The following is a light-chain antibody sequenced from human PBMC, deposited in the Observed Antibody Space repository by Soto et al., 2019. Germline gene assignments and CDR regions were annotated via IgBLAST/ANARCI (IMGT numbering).Light chain of an antibody. CDR2: EAS. Sequence: DIQMTQSPSTLSASVGDRVTITCRASQSISSWLAWYQQKPGKAPKLLIYEASSSEIGVPPRFSGSGFGTEFTLTLSSLQPDDFATYYCQYYKEYSTFGQGTRVEIK. CDR1: QSISSW. J-gene: IGKJ1*01. CDR3: QYYKEYST. V-gene: IGKV1-5*03.